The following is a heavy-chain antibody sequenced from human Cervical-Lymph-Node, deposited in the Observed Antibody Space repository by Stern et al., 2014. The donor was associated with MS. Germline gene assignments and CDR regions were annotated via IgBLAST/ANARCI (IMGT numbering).Heavy chain of an antibody. V-gene: IGHV1-18*01. CDR2: VSTYNGNT. D-gene: IGHD1-1*01. Sequence: QVQLVQSGAEVKKPGASVKVSCKASGYTFTNNGINWVRLAPGQGPEWMGWVSTYNGNTKYAQKLRGRVTMTTDTSTSTAYMELRSLRSDDTAVYYCARGDDKTSYDYWGQGTLVTVSS. J-gene: IGHJ4*02. CDR3: ARGDDKTSYDY. CDR1: GYTFTNNG.